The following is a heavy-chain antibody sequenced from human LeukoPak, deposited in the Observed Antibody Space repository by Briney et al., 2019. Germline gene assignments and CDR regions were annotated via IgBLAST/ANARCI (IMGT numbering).Heavy chain of an antibody. CDR1: GFTFSNYW. Sequence: GGSLSLSCAASGFTFSNYWMSWVRQAPGKGLEWVANIKEDGSEKYYVDSVKGRFTISRDNARNSLYLQMNSLRAEDTAVYYCASGRQLGYWGQGTLVTISS. D-gene: IGHD6-13*01. V-gene: IGHV3-7*01. CDR2: IKEDGSEK. J-gene: IGHJ4*02. CDR3: ASGRQLGY.